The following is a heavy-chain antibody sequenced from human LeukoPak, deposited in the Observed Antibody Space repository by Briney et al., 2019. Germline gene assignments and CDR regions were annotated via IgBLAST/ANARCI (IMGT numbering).Heavy chain of an antibody. V-gene: IGHV3-74*01. Sequence: GGSLRLSCAPSGFAFSGYWMLWVRQVPGKGLVWVSRINGDGTMTNYADFAKGRFTISRDNTKNILYLQMNDLRVDDSAIYYCSRSQFDYWGQGVLVTVSS. CDR3: SRSQFDY. CDR2: INGDGTMT. J-gene: IGHJ4*02. CDR1: GFAFSGYW.